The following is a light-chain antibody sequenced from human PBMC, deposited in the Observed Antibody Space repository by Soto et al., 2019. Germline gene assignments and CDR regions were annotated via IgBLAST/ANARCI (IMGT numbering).Light chain of an antibody. CDR3: QQYNSYSLFT. Sequence: DIQINQSPSTLSASVGDTVIITCRASQSVRSWLAWYQQKPGKAPKLLIYEASSLESGVPSRFSGSGSGTEFSLTMSSLQPDDFATYYCQQYNSYSLFTFGPGTKLDI. CDR1: QSVRSW. J-gene: IGKJ3*01. V-gene: IGKV1-5*03. CDR2: EAS.